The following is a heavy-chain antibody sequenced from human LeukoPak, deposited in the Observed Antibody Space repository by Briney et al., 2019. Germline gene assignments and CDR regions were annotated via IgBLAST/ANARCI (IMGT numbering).Heavy chain of an antibody. CDR1: GFTFSSYW. D-gene: IGHD4-17*01. V-gene: IGHV3-74*01. J-gene: IGHJ4*02. CDR3: ARDQAYGDYVYDY. Sequence: GGSLRLSCAASGFTFSSYWMHWVRQAPGKGLVWVSRINSDGSSTSYADSVKGRFTISRDNAKNTLYLQMNSLRADDTAVYYCARDQAYGDYVYDYWGQGTLVTVSS. CDR2: INSDGSST.